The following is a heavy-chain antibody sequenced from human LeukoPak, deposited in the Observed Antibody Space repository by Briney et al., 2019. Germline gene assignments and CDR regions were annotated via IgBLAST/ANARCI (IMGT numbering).Heavy chain of an antibody. Sequence: GGSLRLSCAASGCTFSSYWMSWVRQAPGKGLEWVANIKQDGSEKYYVDSVKGRFTISRDNAKNSLYLQMNSLRAEDTAVYYCARDTTIFGVVNTSFDYWGQGTLVTVSS. CDR1: GCTFSSYW. D-gene: IGHD3-3*01. CDR2: IKQDGSEK. CDR3: ARDTTIFGVVNTSFDY. V-gene: IGHV3-7*01. J-gene: IGHJ4*02.